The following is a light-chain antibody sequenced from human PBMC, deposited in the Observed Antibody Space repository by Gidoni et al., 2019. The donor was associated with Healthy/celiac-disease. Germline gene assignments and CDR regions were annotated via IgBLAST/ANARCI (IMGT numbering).Light chain of an antibody. CDR2: DAS. V-gene: IGKV3-11*01. Sequence: ELVLTQSPATLSLSPGERATLSCRASQSVSSYLAWYQQKPGQAPRLLIYDASNRATGSPARFRGSSSGTDFTLTISSLEPEDFAVYYCQQRSNWPLITFGQGTRLEIK. J-gene: IGKJ5*01. CDR1: QSVSSY. CDR3: QQRSNWPLIT.